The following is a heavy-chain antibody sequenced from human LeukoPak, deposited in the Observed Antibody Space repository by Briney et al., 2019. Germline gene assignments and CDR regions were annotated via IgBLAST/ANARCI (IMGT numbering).Heavy chain of an antibody. CDR2: INTNTGNP. D-gene: IGHD3-22*01. V-gene: IGHV7-4-1*02. J-gene: IGHJ4*02. CDR3: ARGLSEYYYDSSGYPL. CDR1: GYTLISYA. Sequence: ASVKVSCKASGYTLISYAMNWVRQAPGQGLEWMGWINTNTGNPTYAQGFTGRFVFSLDTSVSTAYLQISGLKAEDTAVYYCARGLSEYYYDSSGYPLWGQGTLVTVSS.